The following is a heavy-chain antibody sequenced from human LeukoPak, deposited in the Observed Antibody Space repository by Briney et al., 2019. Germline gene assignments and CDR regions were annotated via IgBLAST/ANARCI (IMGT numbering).Heavy chain of an antibody. CDR3: ARDQLILSYYYGMDV. Sequence: GGSLRLSCAASGFTFSNYAMHWVRQAPGEGLEYVSAISSNGGITYYAKSVEGRFTISRDNSKNTLHLQMGSLRAEDVAVYYCARDQLILSYYYGMDVWGQGTTVTVSS. V-gene: IGHV3-64*01. J-gene: IGHJ6*02. CDR2: ISSNGGIT. D-gene: IGHD2-15*01. CDR1: GFTFSNYA.